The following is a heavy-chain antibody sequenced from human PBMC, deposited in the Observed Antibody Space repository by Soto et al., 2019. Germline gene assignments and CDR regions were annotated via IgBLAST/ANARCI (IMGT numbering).Heavy chain of an antibody. D-gene: IGHD1-7*01. J-gene: IGHJ4*02. CDR2: ISGSGGST. CDR1: GFTFSSYA. V-gene: IGHV3-23*01. CDR3: ARASTYNWNYDDY. Sequence: PGGSLRLSCAACGFTFSSYAMSWVRQAPGKGLGWVSAISGSGGSTYYADSVKGRFTISRDNAKNSLYLQMNSLRAEDTAVYYCARASTYNWNYDDYWGQGTLVTVSS.